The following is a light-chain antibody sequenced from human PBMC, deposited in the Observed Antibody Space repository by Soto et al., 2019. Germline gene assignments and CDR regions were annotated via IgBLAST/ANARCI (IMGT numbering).Light chain of an antibody. CDR3: QQYYSYPRT. V-gene: IGKV4-1*01. Sequence: DIVMTQSPDSLAVSLGARATINCRSSQSVLYRSNNLNYFAWYQQKPGKAPKLLIYAASTLQSGVPSRFSGSGSGTDFTLTISCLQSEDFATYYCQQYYSYPRTFGQGTKVDIK. CDR1: QSVLYRSNNLNY. CDR2: AAS. J-gene: IGKJ1*01.